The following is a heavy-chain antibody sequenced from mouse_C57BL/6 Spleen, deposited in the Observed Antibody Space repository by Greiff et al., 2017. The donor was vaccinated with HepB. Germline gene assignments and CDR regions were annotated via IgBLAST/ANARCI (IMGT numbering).Heavy chain of an antibody. D-gene: IGHD1-1*01. V-gene: IGHV1-15*01. Sequence: VQGVESGAELVRPGASVTLSCKASGYTFTDYEMHWVKQTPVHGLEWIGAIDPETGGTAYNQKFKGKAILTADKSSSTAYMELRSLTSEDSAVYYCTGGYGSSSPYWYFDVWGTGTTVTVSS. J-gene: IGHJ1*03. CDR3: TGGYGSSSPYWYFDV. CDR2: IDPETGGT. CDR1: GYTFTDYE.